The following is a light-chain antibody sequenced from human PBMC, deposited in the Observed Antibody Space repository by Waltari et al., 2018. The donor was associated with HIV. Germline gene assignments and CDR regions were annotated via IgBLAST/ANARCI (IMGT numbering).Light chain of an antibody. CDR2: YDN. V-gene: IGLV3-21*04. Sequence: VLTQPPSVSVAPGKTATITCGGKNIERKSVHWYQQKPGQAPVLVIYYDNDRPSGIPERFPGSNPGDTATLTIRRVGEGDEGEYYCPVWDSTSDHVLFGGGTKLTVL. CDR3: PVWDSTSDHVL. CDR1: NIERKS. J-gene: IGLJ2*01.